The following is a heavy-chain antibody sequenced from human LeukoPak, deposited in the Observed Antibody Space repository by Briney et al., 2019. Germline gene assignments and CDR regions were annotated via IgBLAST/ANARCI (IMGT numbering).Heavy chain of an antibody. D-gene: IGHD2-21*02. V-gene: IGHV4-4*07. CDR3: ARTRLSEYYFDY. Sequence: SETLSLTCTVSGASISSYYWSWIRQPAGKGLEWIGRGSTSGSTNYNPSLKSRVTISVDTSKDQFSLNLSSVAAADTAVYYCARTRLSEYYFDYWGQGIPVTVSS. CDR2: GSTSGST. CDR1: GASISSYY. J-gene: IGHJ4*02.